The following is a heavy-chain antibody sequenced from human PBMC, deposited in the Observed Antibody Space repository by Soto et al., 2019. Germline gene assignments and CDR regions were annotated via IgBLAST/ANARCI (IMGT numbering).Heavy chain of an antibody. Sequence: EGSVKVSCKASGYTFTSYYMHWVRQAPGQGLEWMGIINPSGGSTSYAQKFQGRVTMTRDTSTSTVYMELSSLRSEDTAVYYCARKAVAGDFDYWGQGTLVTVSS. J-gene: IGHJ4*02. D-gene: IGHD6-19*01. CDR3: ARKAVAGDFDY. CDR1: GYTFTSYY. CDR2: INPSGGST. V-gene: IGHV1-46*03.